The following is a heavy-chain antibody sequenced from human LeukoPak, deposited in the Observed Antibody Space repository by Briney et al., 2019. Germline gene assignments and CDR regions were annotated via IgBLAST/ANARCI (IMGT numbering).Heavy chain of an antibody. Sequence: GGTLRLSCAGSGFTFSSYAMHWVRQAPGKGLEWVAVISYDGSNKYYADSVKGRFTISRDNFKNTLYLQMNSLRAEDTAVYYCARVGGIVVLPAAGGYLGYWGRATLVTLSS. CDR1: GFTFSSYA. J-gene: IGHJ4*02. CDR3: ARVGGIVVLPAAGGYLGY. CDR2: ISYDGSNK. D-gene: IGHD2-2*01. V-gene: IGHV3-30*01.